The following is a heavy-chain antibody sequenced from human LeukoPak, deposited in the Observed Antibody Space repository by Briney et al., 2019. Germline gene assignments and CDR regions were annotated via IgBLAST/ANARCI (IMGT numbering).Heavy chain of an antibody. J-gene: IGHJ4*02. V-gene: IGHV1-69*13. D-gene: IGHD3-10*01. CDR2: IIPIFGTA. Sequence: ASVKVSCKASGGTFSSYAISWVRQAPGQGLEWMGGIIPIFGTANYAQKFQGRVTITADESTSTACMELSSLRSEDTAVYYCARDGDYYGSGSYRSHFDYWGQGTLVTVSS. CDR1: GGTFSSYA. CDR3: ARDGDYYGSGSYRSHFDY.